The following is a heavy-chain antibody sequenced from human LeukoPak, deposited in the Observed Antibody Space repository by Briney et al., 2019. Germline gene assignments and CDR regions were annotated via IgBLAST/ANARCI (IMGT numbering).Heavy chain of an antibody. J-gene: IGHJ4*02. CDR1: GGSFSGYY. D-gene: IGHD5-18*01. CDR2: INHSGST. CDR3: ARGIRGDTAVDY. V-gene: IGHV4-34*01. Sequence: PSETLSLTCAVYGGSFSGYYWSWIRQPPRKGLEWIGEINHSGSTNYNPSLKSRVTISVDTSKNQFSLKLSSVTAADTAVYYCARGIRGDTAVDYWGQGTLVTVSS.